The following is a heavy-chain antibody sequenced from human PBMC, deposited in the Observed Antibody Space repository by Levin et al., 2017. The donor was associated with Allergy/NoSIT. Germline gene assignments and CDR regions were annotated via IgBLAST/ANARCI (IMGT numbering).Heavy chain of an antibody. Sequence: GGSLRLSCKASGYTFTGYYMHWVRQAPGQGLEWMGWINPNSGGTNYAQKFQGRVTMTRDTSISTAYMELSRLRSDDTAVYYCARALIAAALNYWGQGTLVTVSS. CDR3: ARALIAAALNY. CDR1: GYTFTGYY. D-gene: IGHD6-13*01. J-gene: IGHJ4*02. V-gene: IGHV1-2*02. CDR2: INPNSGGT.